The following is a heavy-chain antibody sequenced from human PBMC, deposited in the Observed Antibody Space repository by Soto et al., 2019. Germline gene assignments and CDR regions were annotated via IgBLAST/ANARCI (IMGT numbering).Heavy chain of an antibody. CDR3: AIAARPRGNYYYYYGMDV. CDR1: GGSFSSYA. D-gene: IGHD6-6*01. J-gene: IGHJ6*02. V-gene: IGHV1-69*13. CDR2: IIPIFGTA. Sequence: VASVNVSCKASGGSFSSYAISWVRQAPGQGLEWMGGIIPIFGTANYAQKFQGRVTITADESTSTAYMELSSLRSEDTAVYYCAIAARPRGNYYYYYGMDVWGQGTTVTVSS.